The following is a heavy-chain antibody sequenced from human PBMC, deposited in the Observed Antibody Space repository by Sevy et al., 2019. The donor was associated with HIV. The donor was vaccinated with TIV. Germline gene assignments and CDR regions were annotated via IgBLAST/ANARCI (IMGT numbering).Heavy chain of an antibody. V-gene: IGHV3-23*01. Sequence: GGSLRLSCAASGFTFSSYAMSWVRQAPGKGLEWVSVCSGSGGSTYYADSVKGRFTISRDNSKNTLYLQMNSLRAEDTAVYYCANLITMIVVVITNDAFDIWGQGTMVTVSS. J-gene: IGHJ3*02. CDR3: ANLITMIVVVITNDAFDI. CDR1: GFTFSSYA. D-gene: IGHD3-22*01. CDR2: CSGSGGST.